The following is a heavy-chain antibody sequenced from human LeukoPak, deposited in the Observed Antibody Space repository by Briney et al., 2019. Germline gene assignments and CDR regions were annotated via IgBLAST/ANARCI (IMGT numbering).Heavy chain of an antibody. V-gene: IGHV4-59*08. CDR1: GGSISSYY. CDR2: IYYSGST. J-gene: IGHJ4*02. Sequence: TPSETLSLTCTVSGGSISSYYWSWIRQPPGKGLEWIGYIYYSGSTNYNPSLKSRVTISVDTSKNQFSLKLSSVTAADTAVYYCADFWSGYLDYWGQGTLVTVSS. CDR3: ADFWSGYLDY. D-gene: IGHD3-3*01.